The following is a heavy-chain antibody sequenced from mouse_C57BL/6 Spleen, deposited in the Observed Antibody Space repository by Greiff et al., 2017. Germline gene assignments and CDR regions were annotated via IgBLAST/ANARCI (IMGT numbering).Heavy chain of an antibody. CDR1: GYAFSSYW. J-gene: IGHJ2*01. CDR2: LYPGDGDT. Sequence: VQLQQSGAELVKPGASVKISCKASGYAFSSYWMNWVKQRPGKGLEWIGQLYPGDGDTNYNGKFKGKATLTADKSSSTAYMQLSRLTSEDSAVYFCARLDDGYFDYWGQGTTLTVSS. D-gene: IGHD2-3*01. V-gene: IGHV1-80*01. CDR3: ARLDDGYFDY.